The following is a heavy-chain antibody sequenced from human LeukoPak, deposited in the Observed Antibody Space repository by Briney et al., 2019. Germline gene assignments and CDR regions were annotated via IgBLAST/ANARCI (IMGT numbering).Heavy chain of an antibody. V-gene: IGHV1-69*06. J-gene: IGHJ5*02. Sequence: SVKVSCKASGGTFSSYAISWVRQAPGQGLEWMGGIIPIFGTANYAQKFQGRVTITADKSTSTAYMELSSLRSEDTAVYYCARYYGSGNNWFDPWGQGTLVTVSS. CDR2: IIPIFGTA. D-gene: IGHD3-10*01. CDR3: ARYYGSGNNWFDP. CDR1: GGTFSSYA.